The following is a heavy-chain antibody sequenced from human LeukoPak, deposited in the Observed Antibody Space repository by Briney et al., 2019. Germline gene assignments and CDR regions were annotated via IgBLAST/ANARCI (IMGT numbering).Heavy chain of an antibody. CDR3: ARDFRDWLLDFFDY. Sequence: PGGSLRLSCAASGFTFSSYWMSWVRQAPGKGLEWVANIKQDGSEKFYVDSVKGRFTISRDNAKNSLYLQMNSLRAEDTAVYYCARDFRDWLLDFFDYWGQGTLVTVSS. D-gene: IGHD3-9*01. CDR2: IKQDGSEK. CDR1: GFTFSSYW. V-gene: IGHV3-7*01. J-gene: IGHJ4*02.